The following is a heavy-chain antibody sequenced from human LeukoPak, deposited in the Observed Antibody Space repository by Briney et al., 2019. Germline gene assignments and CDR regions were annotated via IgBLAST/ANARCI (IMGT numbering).Heavy chain of an antibody. CDR2: FDPEDGET. Sequence: ASVKVSCKVSGYTLTELSMHWVRQAPGKGLEWMGGFDPEDGETIYAQTFQGRVTMTEDTSTDTAYMELSSLRSEDTAVYYCATGVYYYDSSGYSQFDYWGQGTLVTVSS. CDR1: GYTLTELS. V-gene: IGHV1-24*01. J-gene: IGHJ4*02. D-gene: IGHD3-22*01. CDR3: ATGVYYYDSSGYSQFDY.